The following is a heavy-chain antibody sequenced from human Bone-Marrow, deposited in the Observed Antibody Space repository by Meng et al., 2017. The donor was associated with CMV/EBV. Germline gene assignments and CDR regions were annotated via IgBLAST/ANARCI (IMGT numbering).Heavy chain of an antibody. J-gene: IGHJ5*02. CDR2: ISPNSGGT. CDR3: ARDLLDCSSTSCQAAFDP. V-gene: IGHV1-2*02. CDR1: GYTFTGYY. D-gene: IGHD2-2*01. Sequence: ASVKVSCKASGYTFTGYYMHWVRQAPGQGLEWMGWISPNSGGTNYAQKFQGRVTMTRDTSISTAYMELSRLRSDDTAVYYCARDLLDCSSTSCQAAFDPWGQGPLVTVYS.